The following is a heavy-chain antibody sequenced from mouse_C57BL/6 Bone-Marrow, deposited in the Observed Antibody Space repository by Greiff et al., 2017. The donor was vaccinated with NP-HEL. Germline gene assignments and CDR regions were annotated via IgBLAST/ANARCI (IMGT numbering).Heavy chain of an antibody. Sequence: VQLKESGGGLVKPGGSLKLSCAASGFTFSDYGMHWVRQAPEKGLEWVSYISRGSSTIYYADTVTGRFTISRDNAKNTLFLQLTSLRSEDTAMYYCARRLGRRYYYAMDYWGQGTSVTVSS. CDR1: GFTFSDYG. CDR2: ISRGSSTI. J-gene: IGHJ4*01. CDR3: ARRLGRRYYYAMDY. D-gene: IGHD4-1*01. V-gene: IGHV5-17*01.